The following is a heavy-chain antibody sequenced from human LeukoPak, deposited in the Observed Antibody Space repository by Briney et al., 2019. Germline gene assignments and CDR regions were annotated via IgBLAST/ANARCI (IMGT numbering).Heavy chain of an antibody. CDR1: GGSVNSYY. V-gene: IGHV4-59*02. D-gene: IGHD4-23*01. CDR2: VYYSGST. CDR3: ARGWYGGNYWYFDL. Sequence: SETLSLTCTVSGGSVNSYYWSWIRQPPGNGLEWIGCVYYSGSTNYNPSLKSRVTISVDTSKNQFFLNLTSVTAADTAVYYCARGWYGGNYWYFDLWGRGTLVTVSS. J-gene: IGHJ2*01.